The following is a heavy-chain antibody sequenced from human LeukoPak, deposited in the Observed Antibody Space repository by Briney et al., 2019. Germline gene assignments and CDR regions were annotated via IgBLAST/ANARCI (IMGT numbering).Heavy chain of an antibody. CDR3: AREGVGAAFDY. V-gene: IGHV4-59*01. J-gene: IGHJ4*02. D-gene: IGHD1-26*01. CDR1: GGSISSYY. Sequence: PSETLSLTCTVSGGSISSYYWSWIRQPPGKGLEWIGYIYYSGSTNYNPSLKSRVTISVDTSKNQFSPKLSSVTAADTAVYYCAREGVGAAFDYWGQGTLVTVSS. CDR2: IYYSGST.